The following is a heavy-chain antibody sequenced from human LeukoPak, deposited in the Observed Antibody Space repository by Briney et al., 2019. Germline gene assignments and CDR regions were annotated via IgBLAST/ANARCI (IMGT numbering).Heavy chain of an antibody. V-gene: IGHV3-33*08. CDR2: IWYDGSNK. CDR1: GFSFSTQR. Sequence: PGGSLRLSCAASGFSFSTQRMHWVRQAPGKGLEWVAVIWYDGSNKYYADSVKGRFTISRDNSKNTLYLQMNSLRAEDTAVYYCARDRMEGATDYWGQGTLVTVSS. J-gene: IGHJ4*02. CDR3: ARDRMEGATDY. D-gene: IGHD1-26*01.